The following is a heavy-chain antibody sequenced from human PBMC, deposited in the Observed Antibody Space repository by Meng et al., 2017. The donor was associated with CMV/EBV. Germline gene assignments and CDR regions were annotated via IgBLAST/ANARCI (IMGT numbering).Heavy chain of an antibody. V-gene: IGHV6-1*01. CDR2: TYYRSKWYN. J-gene: IGHJ5*02. Sequence: VPLPPPAPDLVKPSQPLSLTCAIAGDSVSSNSAAWNWIRQSPSRGLDWLGRTYYRSKWYNDYAVSVKSRITINPDTSKNQFSLQLNSVTPEDTAVYYCARDKGMVELGSWFDPWGQGTLVTVSS. D-gene: IGHD2-15*01. CDR3: ARDKGMVELGSWFDP. CDR1: GDSVSSNSAA.